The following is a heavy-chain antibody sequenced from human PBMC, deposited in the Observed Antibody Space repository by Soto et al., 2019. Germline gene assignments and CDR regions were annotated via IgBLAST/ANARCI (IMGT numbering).Heavy chain of an antibody. Sequence: EVQLLESGGGLVQPGGSLRLSCAASGFTFSSYAMKWVRQAPGKGLEWVSLIGESGTPTYNADSVKGRFTISRDNSGNALFLESDSLRAEDTAVYYCARYIPGVRYYGMDVWGQGTTVTVSS. V-gene: IGHV3-23*01. J-gene: IGHJ6*02. CDR2: IGESGTPT. CDR1: GFTFSSYA. CDR3: ARYIPGVRYYGMDV. D-gene: IGHD2-2*01.